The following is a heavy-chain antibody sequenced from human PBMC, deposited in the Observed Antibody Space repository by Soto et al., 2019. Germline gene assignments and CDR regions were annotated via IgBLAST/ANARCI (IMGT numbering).Heavy chain of an antibody. J-gene: IGHJ6*02. CDR3: AREYDFWSGYSSYYGMDV. Sequence: PSETLSLTCAVYGGSFSGYYWSWIRQPPGKGLEWIGEINHSGSTNYNPSLKSRVTISVDTSKNQFSLKLSSVTAADTAVYYCAREYDFWSGYSSYYGMDVWGQGTTVTVCS. CDR1: GGSFSGYY. CDR2: INHSGST. V-gene: IGHV4-34*01. D-gene: IGHD3-3*01.